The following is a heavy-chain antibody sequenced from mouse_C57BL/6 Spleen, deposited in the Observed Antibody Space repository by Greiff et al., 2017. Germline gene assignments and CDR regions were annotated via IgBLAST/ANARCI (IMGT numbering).Heavy chain of an antibody. CDR3: ARGLRQTWFAY. D-gene: IGHD1-2*01. J-gene: IGHJ3*01. V-gene: IGHV1-59*01. CDR2: IDPSDSYT. Sequence: QVQLQQPGAELVRPGTSVKLSCKASGYTFTSYWMHWVKQRPGQGLEWIGVIDPSDSYTNYNQKFKGKATLTVDTSSSTAYMQRSSLTSEDSAVYYCARGLRQTWFAYWGQGTLVTVSA. CDR1: GYTFTSYW.